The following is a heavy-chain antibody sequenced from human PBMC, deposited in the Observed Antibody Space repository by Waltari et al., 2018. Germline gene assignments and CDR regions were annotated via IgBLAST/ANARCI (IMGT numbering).Heavy chain of an antibody. Sequence: QVQLQQWGAGLLKPSETLSLTCAVYGGSISSSSYYWGWIRQPPGKGLEWIGSIYYSGSTYYNPSLKSRVTISVDTSKNQFSLKLSSVTAADTAVYYCARRGEGLEYCGGDCPLYAFDIWGQGTMVTVSS. CDR1: GGSISSSSYY. V-gene: IGHV4-39*07. J-gene: IGHJ3*02. D-gene: IGHD2-21*01. CDR3: ARRGEGLEYCGGDCPLYAFDI. CDR2: IYYSGST.